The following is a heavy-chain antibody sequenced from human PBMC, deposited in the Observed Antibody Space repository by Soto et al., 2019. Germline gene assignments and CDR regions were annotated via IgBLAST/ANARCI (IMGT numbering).Heavy chain of an antibody. CDR3: TKARYGMDV. Sequence: EVQLVESGGGLVQPGRSLRLSCAASGFTFDDYGMHWVRQAPGKGLEWVSGISWNSGTLGYADSVKGRFTISRDNAKNSLYLQMNSLRPEDTALYYCTKARYGMDVWGQGTTVTVSS. J-gene: IGHJ6*02. CDR1: GFTFDDYG. CDR2: ISWNSGTL. V-gene: IGHV3-9*01.